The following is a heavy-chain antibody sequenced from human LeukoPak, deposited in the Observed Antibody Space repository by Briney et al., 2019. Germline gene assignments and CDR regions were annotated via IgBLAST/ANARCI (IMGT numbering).Heavy chain of an antibody. CDR3: ARGDCSSTSCHGFMDV. V-gene: IGHV4-30-4*08. CDR1: GSSISSGDYY. Sequence: SETLSLTCTVSGSSISSGDYYWSWIRQPPGKGLEWIGYIYYSGSTYYNPSLKSRVTISVDTSKNQFSLKLSSVTAADTAVYYCARGDCSSTSCHGFMDVWGKGTTVTVSS. CDR2: IYYSGST. D-gene: IGHD2-2*01. J-gene: IGHJ6*03.